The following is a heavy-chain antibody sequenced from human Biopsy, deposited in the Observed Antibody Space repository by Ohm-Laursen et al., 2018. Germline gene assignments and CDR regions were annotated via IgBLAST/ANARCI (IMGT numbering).Heavy chain of an antibody. Sequence: SLRLSCAASGFTFSNSGIHWVRQASGKGLEWVGRIRSRPNNYATAYAASVKGRFTVSRDDSKNTAYLQMNSLKTEDTAVYYCTRLEGDSGKIRLAFDIWGQGTMVTVSS. J-gene: IGHJ3*02. CDR2: IRSRPNNYAT. CDR1: GFTFSNSG. CDR3: TRLEGDSGKIRLAFDI. D-gene: IGHD3-10*01. V-gene: IGHV3-73*01.